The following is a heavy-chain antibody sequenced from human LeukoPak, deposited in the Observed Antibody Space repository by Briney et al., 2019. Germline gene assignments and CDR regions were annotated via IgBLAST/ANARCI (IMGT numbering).Heavy chain of an antibody. CDR2: ILSSGNT. J-gene: IGHJ4*02. CDR3: GRHGGDSYGFLFFDN. Sequence: PSETLSLTCDVSGDSISSNTHYWGWIRQPPGKGLEWIGSILSSGNTFYEPSLKSRVTISVDTSKNQFSLKMNFETAADTAVYYCGRHGGDSYGFLFFDNWGQGTLLTASS. V-gene: IGHV4-39*01. CDR1: GDSISSNTHY. D-gene: IGHD5-18*01.